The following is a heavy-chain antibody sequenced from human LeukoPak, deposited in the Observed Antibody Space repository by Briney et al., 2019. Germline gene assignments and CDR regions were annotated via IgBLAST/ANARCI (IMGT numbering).Heavy chain of an antibody. CDR1: GGSVSSSFYY. CDR2: MYFSGST. CDR3: ANAASYSVDY. Sequence: WETLSLTCTVSGGSVSSSFYYWGRIPQPPGKGMEWIWRMYFSGSTHYNPSLKSRVTISVDTSKNQFALKLTSVTAADTAVYYCANAASYSVDYWGQGTLVTVSS. V-gene: IGHV4-39*01. D-gene: IGHD1-26*01. J-gene: IGHJ4*02.